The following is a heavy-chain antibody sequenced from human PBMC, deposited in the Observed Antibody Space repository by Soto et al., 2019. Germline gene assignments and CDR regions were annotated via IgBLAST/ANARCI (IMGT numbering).Heavy chain of an antibody. J-gene: IGHJ6*02. Sequence: QVQLVQSGAEVKKPGSSVKVSCKASGGTFSSYAISWVRQAPGQGLEWMGGIIPIFGTANYAQKFQGRVTLTADAYTTTADMGLSSLCSADTAVYYCARDRGGYSYGAAGEDRSSYYYYGTDVWGQGTTVTVSS. CDR1: GGTFSSYA. D-gene: IGHD5-18*01. V-gene: IGHV1-69*01. CDR3: ARDRGGYSYGAAGEDRSSYYYYGTDV. CDR2: IIPIFGTA.